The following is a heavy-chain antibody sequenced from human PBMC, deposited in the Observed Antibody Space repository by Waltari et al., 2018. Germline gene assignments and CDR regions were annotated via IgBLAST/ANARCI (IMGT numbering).Heavy chain of an antibody. V-gene: IGHV4-31*11. CDR3: ARDGLYSFSSTLEAFDI. CDR2: IYYNGNT. D-gene: IGHD6-6*01. J-gene: IGHJ3*02. Sequence: QVQLQESGPGLVRPSQTLSLTCAVSGGSINSGCHYWTWIRQHPGKGLEWIGYIYYNGNTYYNPSLESRVSISLDTSMNHFSLQLSSVTAADTAVYFCARDGLYSFSSTLEAFDIWGQGTVVTVSS. CDR1: GGSINSGCHY.